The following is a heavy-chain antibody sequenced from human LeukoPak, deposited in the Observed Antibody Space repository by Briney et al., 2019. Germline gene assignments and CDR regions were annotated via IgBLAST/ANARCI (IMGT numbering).Heavy chain of an antibody. CDR3: ARALTIFGVADAFDI. V-gene: IGHV1-2*02. D-gene: IGHD3-3*01. CDR2: INPNSGGT. Sequence: ASVKISCKASGYTFTGYYMHWVRQAPGQGLEWMGWINPNSGGTNYAQKFQGRVTMTRDTSISTAYMELSRLRSDDTAVYYCARALTIFGVADAFDIWGQGTMVTVSS. J-gene: IGHJ3*02. CDR1: GYTFTGYY.